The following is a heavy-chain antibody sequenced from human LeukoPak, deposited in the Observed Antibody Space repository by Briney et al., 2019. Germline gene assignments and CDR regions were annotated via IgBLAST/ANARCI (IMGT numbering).Heavy chain of an antibody. D-gene: IGHD4-23*01. J-gene: IGHJ3*02. CDR3: ARSGATVVKGAFDI. Sequence: SETLSLTCTVSGGSISSYYWSRIRQPPGKGLEWIGYIYYSGSTDYNPSLKSRVTISVDTSKNQFSLKLSSVTAADTAVYYCARSGATVVKGAFDIWGQGTMVTVSS. V-gene: IGHV4-59*08. CDR2: IYYSGST. CDR1: GGSISSYY.